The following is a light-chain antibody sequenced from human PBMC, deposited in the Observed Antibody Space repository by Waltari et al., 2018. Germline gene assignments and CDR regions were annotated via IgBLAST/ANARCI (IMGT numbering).Light chain of an antibody. V-gene: IGLV7-46*01. J-gene: IGLJ3*02. Sequence: QAVVTQEPSLTVSPGGTVTLTCGSSTGAVTSGHYPYWFQQKPGQAPRTLRYGTDKEQSWSPARFSGSLLGGKAALTLSGALPEDEAEYYCLLSYSGARAGVFGGGTKLTVL. CDR1: TGAVTSGHY. CDR3: LLSYSGARAGV. CDR2: GTD.